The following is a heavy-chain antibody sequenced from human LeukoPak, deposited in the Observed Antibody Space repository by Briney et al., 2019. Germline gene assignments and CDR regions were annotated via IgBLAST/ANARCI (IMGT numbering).Heavy chain of an antibody. CDR3: ARVVREENHDATGHYYWFDP. CDR1: GFTFSSYW. Sequence: PGGSLRLSCAASGFTFSSYWMHWVRQAPGKGLVWVSRINSDGSSTSYADSVKGRFTISRDNAKNTLYLQMNSLRAEDTAVYYCARVVREENHDATGHYYWFDPWGQGTLVTVSS. J-gene: IGHJ5*02. V-gene: IGHV3-74*01. CDR2: INSDGSST. D-gene: IGHD2-15*01.